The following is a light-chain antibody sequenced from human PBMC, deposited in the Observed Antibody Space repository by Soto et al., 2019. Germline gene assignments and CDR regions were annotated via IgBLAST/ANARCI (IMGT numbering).Light chain of an antibody. V-gene: IGKV1-6*01. Sequence: AIQMTQSPSSLSASVGDRVTITCRASQGIRNDLVWFQQKPGKAPKLLISAASFLQSGVPARFSGSGSGTDFTLTISSLQPEDFATYYCLQDYNCPRTFGQGTKVEIK. CDR3: LQDYNCPRT. CDR2: AAS. CDR1: QGIRND. J-gene: IGKJ1*01.